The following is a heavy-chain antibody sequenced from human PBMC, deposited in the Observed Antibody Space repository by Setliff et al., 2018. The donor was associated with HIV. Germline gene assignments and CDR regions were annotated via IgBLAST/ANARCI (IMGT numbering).Heavy chain of an antibody. CDR1: GGSVGSGSYY. J-gene: IGHJ4*02. Sequence: SETLSLTCSVSGGSVGSGSYYWSWIRQSPGKGLEWLGYIYYSGSTYYNPSLKSRVTISVDTSKNQFSLKLSSVTAADTAVYYCAREAHRHYFDYWGQGALVTVSS. CDR2: IYYSGST. CDR3: AREAHRHYFDY. V-gene: IGHV4-30-4*01.